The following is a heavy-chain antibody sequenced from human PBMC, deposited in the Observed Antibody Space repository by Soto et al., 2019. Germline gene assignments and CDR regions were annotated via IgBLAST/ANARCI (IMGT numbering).Heavy chain of an antibody. CDR1: GFSLSTSGVG. V-gene: IGHV2-5*02. D-gene: IGHD1-7*01. Sequence: QITLKESGPTLVKPTQTLTLTCTFSGFSLSTSGVGVGWIRQPPGKALEWLALIYWDDDKRYSPSLKNRLTITKDATKNHVVLTMTNIDPVDTATYYCAHRRGTGTTNRFDPWGQGTLVTVSS. CDR2: IYWDDDK. J-gene: IGHJ5*02. CDR3: AHRRGTGTTNRFDP.